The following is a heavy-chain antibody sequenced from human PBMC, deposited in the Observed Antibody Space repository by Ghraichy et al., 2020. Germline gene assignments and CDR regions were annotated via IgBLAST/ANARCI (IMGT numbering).Heavy chain of an antibody. V-gene: IGHV1-2*02. CDR3: ARGGSGSGWLYYFDS. CDR2: VTSDTGHT. Sequence: ASVKVSCRASGYTFTEYSIQWVRQAPGQGLEWMGRVTSDTGHTNFAQKFQGRVTMTRDTSVSTAYMELNGLTSDDTAVYYCARGGSGSGWLYYFDSWGQGTLVTVSS. D-gene: IGHD6-19*01. J-gene: IGHJ4*02. CDR1: GYTFTEYS.